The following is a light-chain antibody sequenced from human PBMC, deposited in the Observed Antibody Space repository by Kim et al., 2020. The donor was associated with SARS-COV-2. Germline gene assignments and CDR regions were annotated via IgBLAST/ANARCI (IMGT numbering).Light chain of an antibody. CDR3: QVWGSDDPVWV. CDR1: NIGSNN. J-gene: IGLJ3*02. V-gene: IGLV3-21*01. CDR2: YDS. Sequence: SYELTQPPSVSVAPGETARIPCGGNNIGSNNVQWHQQKPGQAPILVIFYDSARPSGIPERFSGSNSGTTATLTISRVEPGDEADYYCQVWGSDDPVWVFG.